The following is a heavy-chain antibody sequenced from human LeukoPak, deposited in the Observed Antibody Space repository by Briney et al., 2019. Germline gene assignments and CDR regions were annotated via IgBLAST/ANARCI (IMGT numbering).Heavy chain of an antibody. CDR3: AKETYSYGYYY. Sequence: AGTLRLSCAASGLTFSGYSLSWVRQPPGKGLEWVSAISGSGGTTYYAESVRGRFTISRDNSKNTLYLQMNSLRAEDTAVYYCAKETYSYGYYYWGQGTLVTVSS. D-gene: IGHD5-18*01. J-gene: IGHJ4*02. V-gene: IGHV3-23*01. CDR1: GLTFSGYS. CDR2: ISGSGGTT.